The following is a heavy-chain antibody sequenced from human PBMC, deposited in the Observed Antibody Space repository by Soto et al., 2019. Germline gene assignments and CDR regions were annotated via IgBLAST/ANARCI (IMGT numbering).Heavy chain of an antibody. CDR2: ISDSGDTT. CDR3: ARVPAPYRYYFDY. D-gene: IGHD3-16*02. CDR1: GFTFSTYV. V-gene: IGHV3-23*01. Sequence: EVHLLESGGGLAQPGGSLRLSCGASGFTFSTYVMAWVRQAPGKGLEWVSMISDSGDTTYYADSVKGRFTISRDNSKNTVYLQMTSLTAEDTGIYFCARVPAPYRYYFDYWGQGTLVTVSS. J-gene: IGHJ4*02.